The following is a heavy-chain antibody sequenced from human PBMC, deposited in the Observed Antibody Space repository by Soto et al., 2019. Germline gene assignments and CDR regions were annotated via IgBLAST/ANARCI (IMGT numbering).Heavy chain of an antibody. CDR3: ARIIMVRGVSRDYYFDF. V-gene: IGHV4-39*01. Sequence: SETLSLTCSVSGGSISSSSYYWGWIRQPPGKGLDWIGSIYYSGSTYYNPSLKSRVTISVNTSKNQIFLKLSSVTAAATAVYYCARIIMVRGVSRDYYFDFCGQGPLVTVS. CDR1: GGSISSSSYY. D-gene: IGHD3-10*01. CDR2: IYYSGST. J-gene: IGHJ4*02.